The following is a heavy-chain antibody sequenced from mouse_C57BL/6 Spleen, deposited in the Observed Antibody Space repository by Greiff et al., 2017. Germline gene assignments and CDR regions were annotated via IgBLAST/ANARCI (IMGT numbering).Heavy chain of an antibody. J-gene: IGHJ2*01. V-gene: IGHV3-6*01. CDR2: ISYDGSN. D-gene: IGHD1-1*01. CDR3: ARDSYFTTVVDYYFDY. CDR1: GYSITSGYY. Sequence: ESGPGLVKPSQSLSLTCSVTGYSITSGYYWNWIRQFPGNKLEWMGYISYDGSNNYNPSLKNRISITRDTSKNQFFLKLNSVTTEDTATYYCARDSYFTTVVDYYFDYWGQGTTLTVSS.